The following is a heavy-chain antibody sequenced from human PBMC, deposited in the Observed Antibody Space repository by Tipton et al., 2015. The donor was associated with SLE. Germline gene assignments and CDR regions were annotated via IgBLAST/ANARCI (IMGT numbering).Heavy chain of an antibody. CDR1: GGSISSGGYY. Sequence: TLSLTCTVSGGSISSGGYYWSWICQHPGKGLEWIGYIYYSGSTYYNPSLKSRVTISVDTSKNQFSLKLSSVTAADTAVYYCARDGGYSYGYHYWGQGTLVTVSS. J-gene: IGHJ4*02. CDR3: ARDGGYSYGYHY. D-gene: IGHD5-18*01. CDR2: IYYSGST. V-gene: IGHV4-31*03.